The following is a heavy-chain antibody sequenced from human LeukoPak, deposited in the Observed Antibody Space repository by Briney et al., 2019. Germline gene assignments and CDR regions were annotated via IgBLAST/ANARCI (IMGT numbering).Heavy chain of an antibody. D-gene: IGHD2-2*02. J-gene: IGHJ5*02. V-gene: IGHV1-18*01. CDR3: ARGGYCSSTSCYRNWFDP. CDR2: ISAYNGNT. Sequence: ASVKVSCKASGYTFTSYGISWVRQAPGQGLEWMGWISAYNGNTNYAQKLQGRVTMTTDTSTSTAYMELRSLRSEDTAVYYCARGGYCSSTSCYRNWFDPWGQGTLVTVSS. CDR1: GYTFTSYG.